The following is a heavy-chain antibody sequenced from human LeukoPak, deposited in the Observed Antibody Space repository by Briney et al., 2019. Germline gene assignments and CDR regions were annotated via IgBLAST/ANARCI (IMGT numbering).Heavy chain of an antibody. V-gene: IGHV6-1*01. CDR1: GDSVSSIGAA. J-gene: IGHJ3*02. CDR2: TYYRSRWYN. CDR3: AGGGGGFHI. Sequence: SQTLSLTCAISGDSVSSIGAAWHWIRQSPSRGLEWLGKTYYRSRWYNDYAPSVRGRITIDPYTARNQFSLHLKSVTPEDTAVYYCAGGGGGFHIWGQGTMVTVSS. D-gene: IGHD3-16*01.